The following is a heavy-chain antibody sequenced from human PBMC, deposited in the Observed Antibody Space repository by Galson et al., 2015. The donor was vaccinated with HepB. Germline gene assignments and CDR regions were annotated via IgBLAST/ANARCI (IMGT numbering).Heavy chain of an antibody. Sequence: SETLSLTCTVSGDSISSYYWSWIRQSPGKGLEWIGYYSGSTTYNPSLKGRVTISVATSKNQLSLKLSSVTAADTAMYYCARNGRGYSYDYWGQGTLVTVSS. D-gene: IGHD5-18*01. CDR1: GDSISSYY. CDR2: YYSGST. CDR3: ARNGRGYSYDY. V-gene: IGHV4-59*01. J-gene: IGHJ4*02.